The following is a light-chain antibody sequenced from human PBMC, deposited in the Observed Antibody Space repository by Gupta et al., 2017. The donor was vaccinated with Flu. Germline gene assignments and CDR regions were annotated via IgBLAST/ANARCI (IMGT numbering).Light chain of an antibody. CDR1: QSLSYSGDNRNY. J-gene: IGKJ3*01. CDR3: QQYYDSPFT. CDR2: WAS. Sequence: DSLAVSLGERATINCKSSQSLSYSGDNRNYLTWYQQKSGQPPKMLISWASTRESGVPERFSGSGSGTDYTLTITSLQAEDVAVYYCQQYYDSPFTFGPGTKVHVK. V-gene: IGKV4-1*01.